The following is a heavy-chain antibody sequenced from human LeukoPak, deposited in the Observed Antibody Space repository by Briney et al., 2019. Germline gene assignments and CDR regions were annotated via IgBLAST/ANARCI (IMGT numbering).Heavy chain of an antibody. CDR2: IYYSGST. V-gene: IGHV4-59*12. J-gene: IGHJ5*02. Sequence: SETLSLTCTVSGGSISSYYWSWIRQPPGKGLEWIGYIYYSGSTNYNPSLKSRVTISVDTSKNQFSLKLSSVTAADTAVYYCARDSSSSLRGWFDPWGQGTLVTVSS. CDR1: GGSISSYY. CDR3: ARDSSSSLRGWFDP. D-gene: IGHD6-13*01.